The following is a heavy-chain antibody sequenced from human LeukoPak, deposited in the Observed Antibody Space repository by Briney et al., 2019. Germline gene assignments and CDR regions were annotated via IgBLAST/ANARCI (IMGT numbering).Heavy chain of an antibody. Sequence: GGSLRLSCAASGFTFSSYDMHWVRHATGKGLEWVSAIGTAGDTYYPGSVKGRFTISRENAKNSLYLQMNSLRAGDTAVYYCAKVTIFKSFDYWGQGTLVTVSS. CDR1: GFTFSSYD. J-gene: IGHJ4*02. CDR3: AKVTIFKSFDY. CDR2: IGTAGDT. V-gene: IGHV3-13*01. D-gene: IGHD3-3*01.